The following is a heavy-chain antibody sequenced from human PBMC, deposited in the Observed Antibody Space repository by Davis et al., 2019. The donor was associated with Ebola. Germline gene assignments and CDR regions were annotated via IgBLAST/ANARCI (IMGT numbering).Heavy chain of an antibody. Sequence: SVKVSCKASGYTFTSYYMHWVRQAPGQGLEWMGGIIPIFGTANYAQKFQGRVTITADKSTSTAYMELSSLRSEDTAVYYCARNSHYGDYVVYNWFDPWGQGTLVTVSS. CDR2: IIPIFGTA. J-gene: IGHJ5*02. CDR1: GYTFTSYY. CDR3: ARNSHYGDYVVYNWFDP. D-gene: IGHD4-17*01. V-gene: IGHV1-69*06.